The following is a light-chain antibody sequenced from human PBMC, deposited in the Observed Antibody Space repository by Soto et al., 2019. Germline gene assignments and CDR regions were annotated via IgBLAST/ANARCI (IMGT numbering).Light chain of an antibody. J-gene: IGKJ3*01. CDR1: QSVLSSSNNENY. V-gene: IGKV4-1*01. CDR3: QQYYTTPFT. CDR2: WAS. Sequence: DIVRTQSPDSLAVSLGERATINCKSSQSVLSSSNNENYLAWYQQKPRQPPKLLIYWASTRDSGVPDRFSGSGSGSHFSLTISSLQAEDVAVYYCQQYYTTPFTFGPGTKVDIK.